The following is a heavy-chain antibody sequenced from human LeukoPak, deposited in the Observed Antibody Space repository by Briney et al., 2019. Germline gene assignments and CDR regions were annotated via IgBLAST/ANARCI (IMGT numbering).Heavy chain of an antibody. CDR3: ARDGGLYCSGGSCYSSYYYYYMDV. D-gene: IGHD2-15*01. CDR1: GYTFTSYG. V-gene: IGHV1-18*01. Sequence: ASVKVSCKASGYTFTSYGISWVRQAPGQGLEWMGWISAYNGNTNYAQKLQGGVTMTTDTSTSTAYMELRSLRSDDTAAYYCARDGGLYCSGGSCYSSYYYYYMDVWGKGTTVTVSS. J-gene: IGHJ6*03. CDR2: ISAYNGNT.